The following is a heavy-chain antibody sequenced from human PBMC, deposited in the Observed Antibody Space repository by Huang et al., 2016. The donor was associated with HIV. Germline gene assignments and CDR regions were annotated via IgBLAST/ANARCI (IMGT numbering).Heavy chain of an antibody. D-gene: IGHD3-3*01. V-gene: IGHV4-39*01. J-gene: IGHJ4*02. CDR3: ARRWYYDFWSGSSYYFGS. Sequence: QLQLQESGPGQVKPSETLSLTCTVSGGSIDNRNSYWGWIRQPPGKGLEWIGNIYYSGTTYYNPALKSRVTISVDTSNNQFSLRRDSVTAADTAVYYCARRWYYDFWSGSSYYFGSWGQGTLVTVSS. CDR2: IYYSGTT. CDR1: GGSIDNRNSY.